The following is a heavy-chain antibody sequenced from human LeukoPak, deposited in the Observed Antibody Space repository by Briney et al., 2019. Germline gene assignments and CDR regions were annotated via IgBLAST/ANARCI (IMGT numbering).Heavy chain of an antibody. CDR2: ISSSGSTI. CDR1: GFTFSSYE. CDR3: AKGRRDGHNFDFDY. V-gene: IGHV3-48*03. Sequence: GGSLRLSCAASGFTFSSYEMNWVRQAPEKGLEWVSYISSSGSTIYYADSVKGRFTISRDNAKNSLYLLMNSLRAEDTAAYYCAKGRRDGHNFDFDYWGQGTLVTVSS. J-gene: IGHJ4*02. D-gene: IGHD5-24*01.